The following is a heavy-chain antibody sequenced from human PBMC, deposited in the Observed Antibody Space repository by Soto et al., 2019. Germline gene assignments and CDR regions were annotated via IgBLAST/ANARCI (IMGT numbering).Heavy chain of an antibody. CDR1: GYSISSGYY. V-gene: IGHV4-38-2*02. D-gene: IGHD2-2*02. Sequence: SETLSLTCAVSGYSISSGYYWGWIRQPPGKGLEWIGSIYHSGSTYYNPSLKSRVTISVDTSKNQFSLKLSSVTAADTAVYYCARDMIVVVPAAIRTTYYYYGMDVWGQGTTVTVSS. J-gene: IGHJ6*02. CDR2: IYHSGST. CDR3: ARDMIVVVPAAIRTTYYYYGMDV.